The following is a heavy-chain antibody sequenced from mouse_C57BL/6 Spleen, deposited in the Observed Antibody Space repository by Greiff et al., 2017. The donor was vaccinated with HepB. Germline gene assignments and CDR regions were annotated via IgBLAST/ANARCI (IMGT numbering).Heavy chain of an antibody. V-gene: IGHV3-6*01. CDR1: GYSITSGYY. J-gene: IGHJ3*01. Sequence: EVKLQESGPGLVKPSQSLSLTCSVTGYSITSGYYWNWIRQFPGNKLEWMGYISYDGSNNYNPSLKNRISITRDTSKNQFFLKLNSVTTEDTATYYCARDNVGGFAYWGQGTLVTVSA. CDR3: ARDNVGGFAY. CDR2: ISYDGSN. D-gene: IGHD3-3*01.